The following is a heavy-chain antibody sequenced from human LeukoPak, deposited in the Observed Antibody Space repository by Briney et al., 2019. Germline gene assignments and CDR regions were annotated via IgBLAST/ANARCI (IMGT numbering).Heavy chain of an antibody. J-gene: IGHJ4*02. CDR2: ISGSGGST. D-gene: IGHD3-16*02. Sequence: PGGSLRLACAASGFTFSGYAMSWVRQAPGKGLEWVSAISGSGGSTYYADSVKGRFTISRDNSKNTLYLQMNSLRAEDTAVYYCAKADYVWGSYPYWGQGTLVTVSS. CDR1: GFTFSGYA. V-gene: IGHV3-23*01. CDR3: AKADYVWGSYPY.